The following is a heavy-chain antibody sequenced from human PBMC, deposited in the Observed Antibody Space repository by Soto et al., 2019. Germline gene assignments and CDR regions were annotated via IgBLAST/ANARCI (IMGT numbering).Heavy chain of an antibody. J-gene: IGHJ4*02. Sequence: QVQLVQSGAEVKKPGSSVKVSCKASGGTFSSYSINWVRQAPGQGLEWMGEIIPIFGTANYAQKFQGSVTITADESTSTAYMELSSLRSEETAVYYCARDGGRHSGGMDYWGQGTLVTVSS. D-gene: IGHD1-26*01. V-gene: IGHV1-69*01. CDR2: IIPIFGTA. CDR1: GGTFSSYS. CDR3: ARDGGRHSGGMDY.